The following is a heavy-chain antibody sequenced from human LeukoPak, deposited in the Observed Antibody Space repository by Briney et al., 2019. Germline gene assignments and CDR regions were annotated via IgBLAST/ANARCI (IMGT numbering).Heavy chain of an antibody. CDR2: ISGYNGNT. Sequence: ASVKVSCKASGYTFTSYCISWVRQAPGQGLEWMGWISGYNGNTNYAQKFQGRVTMTTDTSTSTAYMELRSLRSDDTAVYYCARDPTIFGVAGTNWFDPWGQGTLVTVSS. D-gene: IGHD3-3*01. J-gene: IGHJ5*02. CDR3: ARDPTIFGVAGTNWFDP. V-gene: IGHV1-18*04. CDR1: GYTFTSYC.